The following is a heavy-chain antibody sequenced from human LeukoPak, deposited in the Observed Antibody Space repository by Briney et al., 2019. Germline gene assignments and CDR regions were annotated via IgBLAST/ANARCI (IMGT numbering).Heavy chain of an antibody. CDR2: ISGSGGST. CDR3: ARSGSRGDASDI. J-gene: IGHJ3*02. CDR1: RFTFSSSA. V-gene: IGHV3-23*01. Sequence: GGSLRLSCAASRFTFSSSAMSWVRQAPGKGLEWVSTISGSGGSTYSTYSVTCLFTISRDHSKNSLNLQMNSLRAEDTAVYYCARSGSRGDASDIWGQGTKVTVSS. D-gene: IGHD5-12*01.